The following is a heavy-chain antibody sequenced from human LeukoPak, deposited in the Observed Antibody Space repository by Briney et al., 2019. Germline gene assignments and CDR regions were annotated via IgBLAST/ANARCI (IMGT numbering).Heavy chain of an antibody. Sequence: GGSLRLSCAASGFTFSSYSMNWVRQAPGKGLEWVSYIDSSSSTIYYADSVKGRFTISRDNAKNSLYLQMNSRRAEDRAVYYCASPCDYWGQGTLVTVSS. J-gene: IGHJ4*02. V-gene: IGHV3-48*01. CDR2: IDSSSSTI. CDR3: ASPCDY. CDR1: GFTFSSYS.